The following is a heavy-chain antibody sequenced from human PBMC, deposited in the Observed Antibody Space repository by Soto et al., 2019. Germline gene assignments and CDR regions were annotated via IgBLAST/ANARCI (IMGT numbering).Heavy chain of an antibody. J-gene: IGHJ4*02. V-gene: IGHV1-18*01. CDR2: ISAYNGNT. D-gene: IGHD2-2*01. CDR3: ARSACSSTSCYFDY. Sequence: VKVSCKASGYTFTSYGISWVRQAPGQGLEWMGWISAYNGNTNYAQKLQGRVTMTTDTSTSTAYMELRSLRSDDTSVYYCARSACSSTSCYFDYWGQGTLVTVS. CDR1: GYTFTSYG.